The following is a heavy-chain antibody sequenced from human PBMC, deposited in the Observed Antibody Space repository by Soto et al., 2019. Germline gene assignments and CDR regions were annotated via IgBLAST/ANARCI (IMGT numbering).Heavy chain of an antibody. D-gene: IGHD5-18*01. CDR1: GFTFSSYE. CDR3: ARDRRYTPVCMDV. J-gene: IGHJ6*02. Sequence: PGGSLRLSCAASGFTFSSYEMNWVRQAPGKGLEWVSYISSSGSTIYYADSVKGRFTISRDNAKNSLYLQMNSLRAEDTAVYYYARDRRYTPVCMDVWGQGTTVTVSS. CDR2: ISSSGSTI. V-gene: IGHV3-48*03.